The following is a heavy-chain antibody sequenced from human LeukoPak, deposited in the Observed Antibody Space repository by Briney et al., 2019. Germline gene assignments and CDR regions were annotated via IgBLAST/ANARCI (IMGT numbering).Heavy chain of an antibody. CDR1: GASISSGGFL. V-gene: IGHV4-31*03. J-gene: IGHJ3*02. Sequence: PSQTLFLTCTVSGASISSGGFLWHWIRQLPGMDLEWIGNIYYTGNAGYNPSLKSRVTISGDTSMNQFSLKLTSVTAADTAVYYCAREKACSTTSCYAFDIWGQGTLVTVSS. D-gene: IGHD2-2*01. CDR2: IYYTGNA. CDR3: AREKACSTTSCYAFDI.